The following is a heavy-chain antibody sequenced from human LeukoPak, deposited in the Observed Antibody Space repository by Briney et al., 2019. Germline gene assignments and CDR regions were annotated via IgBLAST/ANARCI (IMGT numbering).Heavy chain of an antibody. V-gene: IGHV3-23*01. CDR2: ISASGHST. J-gene: IGHJ5*02. CDR1: GFTFSNYI. Sequence: GGSLRLSCAASGFTFSNYILSWVRQTPGKGLEWVSTISASGHSTYYTDSVKGRFTISRDNSYSTLFLQMGSLSAEDTAIYYCATDVYGDYSRWFDPWGQGTLVTVSS. CDR3: ATDVYGDYSRWFDP. D-gene: IGHD4-17*01.